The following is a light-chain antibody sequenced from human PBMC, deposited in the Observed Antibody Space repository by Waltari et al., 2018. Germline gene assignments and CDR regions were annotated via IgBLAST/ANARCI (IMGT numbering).Light chain of an antibody. CDR1: RSDAGCYNY. CDR2: DVS. Sequence: QSALTQPASVSGSPGQSITISCTGTRSDAGCYNYVSRYQQHPGKAPKLMIYDVSNRPSGVSNRFSGSKSGNTASLTISGLQAEDEADYYCSSYTSSSTLYVFGTGTKVTVL. CDR3: SSYTSSSTLYV. V-gene: IGLV2-14*03. J-gene: IGLJ1*01.